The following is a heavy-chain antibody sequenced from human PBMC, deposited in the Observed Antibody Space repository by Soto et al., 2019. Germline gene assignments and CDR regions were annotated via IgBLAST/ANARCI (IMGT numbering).Heavy chain of an antibody. Sequence: EVQLVESGGGLVQPGGSLRVSCAASGFTFSAFTLNWVRQASGKGLEWIGLIRNKPNDYATVYAASLKGRFTISRDDSKNTAYLQMDGLKIEDTAVYFCAKEVGNYNHFDHWGQGTLVTVSS. V-gene: IGHV3-73*02. CDR1: GFTFSAFT. CDR3: AKEVGNYNHFDH. D-gene: IGHD4-4*01. J-gene: IGHJ4*02. CDR2: IRNKPNDYAT.